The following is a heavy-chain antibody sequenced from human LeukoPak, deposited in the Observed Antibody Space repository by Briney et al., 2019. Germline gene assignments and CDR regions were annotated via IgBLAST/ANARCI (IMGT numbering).Heavy chain of an antibody. Sequence: GESLKISCNGLGYXFSTYWNAWVRQRPGKGLEWMGITHPGGSETRYDPSFQGQVTISADRSTSTAYLQWSSLRASDTAMYYCARASRDGYNQNFDHWGQGTMVTVSS. D-gene: IGHD5-24*01. V-gene: IGHV5-51*01. CDR3: ARASRDGYNQNFDH. J-gene: IGHJ4*02. CDR2: THPGGSET. CDR1: GYXFSTYW.